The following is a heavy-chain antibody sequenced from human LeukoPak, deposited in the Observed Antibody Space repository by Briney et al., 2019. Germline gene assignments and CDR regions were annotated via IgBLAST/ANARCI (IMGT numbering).Heavy chain of an antibody. J-gene: IGHJ5*02. CDR2: INPNSGGT. CDR3: AREGFLPIEAAGPVGGFDP. CDR1: GYTFTGYY. Sequence: ASVKVSCKASGYTFTGYYMHWVRQAPGQGLEWMGWINPNSGGTNYAQKFQGRVTMTRDTSISTAYMELSRLRSDDTAVYYCAREGFLPIEAAGPVGGFDPWGQGPLVTVSS. V-gene: IGHV1-2*02. D-gene: IGHD6-13*01.